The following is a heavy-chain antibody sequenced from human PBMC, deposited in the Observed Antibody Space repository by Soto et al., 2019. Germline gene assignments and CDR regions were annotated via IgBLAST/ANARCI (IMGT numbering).Heavy chain of an antibody. V-gene: IGHV4-59*01. D-gene: IGHD3-10*01. CDR1: GGSMSSYY. CDR2: IYYSGST. CDR3: ARYGSGSSVWFDP. Sequence: PSETLSLTCTVSGGSMSSYYWSWIRQPPGKGLEWIGYIYYSGSTIYNPSLKSRVTISVDTSKNQFSLKLSSVTVADTAVYYCARYGSGSSVWFDPWGQGTLVTVS. J-gene: IGHJ5*02.